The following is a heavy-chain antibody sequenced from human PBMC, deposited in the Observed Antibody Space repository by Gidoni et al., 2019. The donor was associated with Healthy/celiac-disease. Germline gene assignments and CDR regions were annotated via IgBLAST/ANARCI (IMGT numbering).Heavy chain of an antibody. V-gene: IGHV3-30*18. D-gene: IGHD1-7*01. CDR3: AKDRRYNWNYGVSLSEYYYYYYGMDV. Sequence: QVQLVESGGGVVQPGRSLRLSCAASGFTFSSYGMHLVRPAPGKGLEWVAVISYDGSNKYYADSVKGRFTISRDNSKNTLYLQMNSLRAEDTAVYYCAKDRRYNWNYGVSLSEYYYYYYGMDVWGQGTTVTVSS. CDR1: GFTFSSYG. J-gene: IGHJ6*02. CDR2: ISYDGSNK.